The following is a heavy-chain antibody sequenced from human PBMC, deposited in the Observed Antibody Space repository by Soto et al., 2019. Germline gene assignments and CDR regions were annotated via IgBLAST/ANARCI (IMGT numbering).Heavy chain of an antibody. D-gene: IGHD5-12*01. Sequence: QVQLQESGPRLVKPSETLSLTCTVSGDSISSYYWTWIRQPPGKGLEWIGYIYYSGSTNYNPSLKSRVTISVDTSKNQFSLKLTSVTAADTAVYYCARGVATIGPWGQVTLVTVSS. J-gene: IGHJ5*02. CDR2: IYYSGST. CDR3: ARGVATIGP. V-gene: IGHV4-59*01. CDR1: GDSISSYY.